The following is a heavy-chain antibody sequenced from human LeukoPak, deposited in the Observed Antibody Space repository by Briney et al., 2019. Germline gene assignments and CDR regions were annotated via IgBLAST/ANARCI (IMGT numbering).Heavy chain of an antibody. V-gene: IGHV3-48*01. J-gene: IGHJ4*02. Sequence: PGGSLRLSCEASGFTLSSYSMSWVRQASGKGLEWVSYISGSSSTIYYANSVKGRFTISRDNAKNSLYLQMNSLRAEDTAVYYCARDRAVRGVFDYWGQGTLVTVSS. CDR1: GFTLSSYS. CDR3: ARDRAVRGVFDY. CDR2: ISGSSSTI. D-gene: IGHD3-10*01.